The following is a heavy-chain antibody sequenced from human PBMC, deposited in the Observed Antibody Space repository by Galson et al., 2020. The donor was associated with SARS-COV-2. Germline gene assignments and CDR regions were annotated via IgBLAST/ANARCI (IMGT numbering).Heavy chain of an antibody. J-gene: IGHJ4*02. V-gene: IGHV4-34*01. Sequence: SETLSLTCAVYGGSFSGYYWSWIRQPPGKGLEWIGEINHSGSTNYNPSLKSRVTISVDTSKNQFSLKLSSVTAADTAVYYCARVGTYYDILTGYSQTYSYYFDDWGQGTLVTVSS. CDR1: GGSFSGYY. D-gene: IGHD3-9*01. CDR3: ARVGTYYDILTGYSQTYSYYFDD. CDR2: INHSGST.